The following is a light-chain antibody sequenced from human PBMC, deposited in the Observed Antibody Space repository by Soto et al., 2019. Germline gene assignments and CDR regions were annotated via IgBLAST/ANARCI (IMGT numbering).Light chain of an antibody. J-gene: IGKJ3*01. Sequence: DIQMTQSPSTLSASVGDRVTITYRASQSISRSLAWYQQKSGKAPKLLIYGASSLESGVPSRFSGSGFGTEFTLTISGLQPDDFATYYCQQYQSYFLTFGPGTTVDMK. V-gene: IGKV1-5*01. CDR2: GAS. CDR1: QSISRS. CDR3: QQYQSYFLT.